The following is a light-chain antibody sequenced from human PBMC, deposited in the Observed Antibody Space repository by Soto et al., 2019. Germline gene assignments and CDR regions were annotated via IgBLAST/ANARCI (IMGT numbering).Light chain of an antibody. CDR1: SSDVGLYDY. Sequence: QSVLTQHASVSGSPGKSITISCTGTSSDVGLYDYVSWYQQHPGKAPQLMIYAVSNRPSGVSNRFSASKSGNTASLFISGLQAEDEADYYCSSYTSDSSYVFGSGTKVTVL. V-gene: IGLV2-14*01. CDR3: SSYTSDSSYV. J-gene: IGLJ1*01. CDR2: AVS.